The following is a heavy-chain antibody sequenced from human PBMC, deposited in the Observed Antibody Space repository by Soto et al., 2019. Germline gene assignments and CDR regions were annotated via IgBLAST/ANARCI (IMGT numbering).Heavy chain of an antibody. D-gene: IGHD4-17*01. CDR1: GFTFSIYS. V-gene: IGHV3-21*01. CDR2: ISSSGRFI. Sequence: EVQLVESGGGLVTPGGSLRLSCAASGFTFSIYSMNWVRQAPGKGLEWVSSISSSGRFINYADSLKGRFTISRDKGKHSLFLQMDSLRAEDTAVYCCARDSYGDYAHDHWGQGSLVTVSS. J-gene: IGHJ4*02. CDR3: ARDSYGDYAHDH.